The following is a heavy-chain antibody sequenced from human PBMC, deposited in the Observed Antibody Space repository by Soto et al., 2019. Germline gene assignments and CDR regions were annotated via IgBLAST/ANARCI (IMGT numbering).Heavy chain of an antibody. J-gene: IGHJ4*02. V-gene: IGHV3-48*03. CDR1: RFTFSTYE. CDR2: ISSGGDTV. D-gene: IGHD2-2*01. Sequence: PGGSLRLSCAASRFTFSTYEMHWLRQAPGKGLEWVSYISSGGDTVYYADSVKGRFTISRDNTRNSLYLQMNSLRDEDTALYFCVRYCSSTLCNGVATRTFDYWGQGTLVTVSS. CDR3: VRYCSSTLCNGVATRTFDY.